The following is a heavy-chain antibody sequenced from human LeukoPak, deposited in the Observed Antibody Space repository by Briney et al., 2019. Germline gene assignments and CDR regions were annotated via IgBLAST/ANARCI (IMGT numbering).Heavy chain of an antibody. V-gene: IGHV4-30-4*01. CDR3: ARDLDCSGGSCYSGDY. J-gene: IGHJ4*02. D-gene: IGHD2-15*01. CDR1: GGSISSGDYY. CDR2: IYYSGST. Sequence: PSETLSLTCTVSGGSISSGDYYWSWIRQPPGKGLEWIGYIYYSGSTYYNPSLKSRVTISVDTSKNQFSLKLSSVTAADTAVYYCARDLDCSGGSCYSGDYWGQGTLVTVSS.